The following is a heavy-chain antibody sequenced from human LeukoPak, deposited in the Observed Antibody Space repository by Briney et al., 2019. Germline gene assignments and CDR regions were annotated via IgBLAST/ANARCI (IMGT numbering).Heavy chain of an antibody. CDR2: IIPIFGTA. Sequence: SVKVSCKASGGTFSSYAISWVRQAPGQGLEWMGGIIPIFGTANYAQKFQGRVTITADESTSTAYMELSSLRSEDTAEYYCARAIPDYGGKPLGYYFDYWGQGTLVTVSS. J-gene: IGHJ4*02. D-gene: IGHD4-17*01. V-gene: IGHV1-69*01. CDR3: ARAIPDYGGKPLGYYFDY. CDR1: GGTFSSYA.